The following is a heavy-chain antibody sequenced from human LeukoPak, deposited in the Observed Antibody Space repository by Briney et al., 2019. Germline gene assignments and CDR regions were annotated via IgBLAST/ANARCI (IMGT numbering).Heavy chain of an antibody. CDR1: GFTFSSYS. V-gene: IGHV3-21*01. Sequence: GGSQRLSCAASGFTFSSYSMNWVRQAPGKGLEWVSSISSSSSYIYYADSVKGRFTISRDNAKNSLYLQMNSLRAEDTAVYYCARDLVFGERYNWFDPWGQGTLVTVSS. D-gene: IGHD3-10*01. CDR3: ARDLVFGERYNWFDP. J-gene: IGHJ5*02. CDR2: ISSSSSYI.